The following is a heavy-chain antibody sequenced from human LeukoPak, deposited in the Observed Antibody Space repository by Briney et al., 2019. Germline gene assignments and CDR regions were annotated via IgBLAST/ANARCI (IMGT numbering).Heavy chain of an antibody. CDR2: ISVSGSTI. D-gene: IGHD4-17*01. CDR3: AKDRGNDYGVFDY. J-gene: IGHJ4*02. CDR1: GFTFSDYY. Sequence: GGSLRLSCAASGFTFSDYYMSWMRQAPGKGLEWISYISVSGSTIYYADSVKGRFTISRDNAKNSLYLQMNSLRAEDTGVYYCAKDRGNDYGVFDYWGQGTLVTVSS. V-gene: IGHV3-11*04.